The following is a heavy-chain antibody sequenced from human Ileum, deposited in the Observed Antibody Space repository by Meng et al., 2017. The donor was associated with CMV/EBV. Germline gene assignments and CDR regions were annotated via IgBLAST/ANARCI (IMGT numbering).Heavy chain of an antibody. CDR2: VKSGGTI. CDR3: LYSGNEWCYGY. CDR1: GFTLRNDW. Sequence: EVQLVEAGGGLVKPGGSLRLSCAGSGFTLRNDWMSWVRQGPGKGLEWVGRVKSGGTIDYAAPVKGRFTISRDDAKNTMYLQINSLKTEDTARYYCLYSGNEWCYGYWGQGTLVTVSS. D-gene: IGHD5-12*01. J-gene: IGHJ4*02. V-gene: IGHV3-15*01.